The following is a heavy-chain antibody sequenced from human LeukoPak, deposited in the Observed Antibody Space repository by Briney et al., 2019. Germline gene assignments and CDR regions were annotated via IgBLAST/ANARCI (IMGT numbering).Heavy chain of an antibody. Sequence: GRSLRLSCAASGFTFSSYAMHWVRQAPGKGLEWVAFIRYDESDKKYKDSVKGRFTVSKDNSKNTLSLQMHSLRVEDTAVYYCATHYYASGNYYNPIFYWGQGALVTVSS. CDR3: ATHYYASGNYYNPIFY. CDR2: IRYDESDK. CDR1: GFTFSSYA. D-gene: IGHD3-10*01. J-gene: IGHJ4*02. V-gene: IGHV3-30*02.